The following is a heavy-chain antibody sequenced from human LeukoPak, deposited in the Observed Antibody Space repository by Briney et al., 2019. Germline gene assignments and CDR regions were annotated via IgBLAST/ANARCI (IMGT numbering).Heavy chain of an antibody. Sequence: PGGSLRLSCSASGFTFSSSAMYWVRQAPGKGLEYVSAFSSDGSSTFYADSVKGRFTISRDNSKNMPYLQMSSLRADDTAVYYCVKTLKYYGSGRGLFDSWGQGILVTVSS. D-gene: IGHD3-10*01. J-gene: IGHJ4*02. CDR3: VKTLKYYGSGRGLFDS. V-gene: IGHV3-64D*06. CDR1: GFTFSSSA. CDR2: FSSDGSST.